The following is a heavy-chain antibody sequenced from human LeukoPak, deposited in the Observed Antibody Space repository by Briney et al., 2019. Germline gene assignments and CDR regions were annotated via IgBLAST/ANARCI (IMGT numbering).Heavy chain of an antibody. CDR3: ITPLPYSAQ. CDR1: GFTFSNAY. Sequence: GGSLRLSCAASGFTFSNAYMYWVRQAPGKGLEWVGRIKPKTDGETTEYAAPVKGRFSISRDDSKNMLYLQMNSLKTEDTVVYYCITPLPYSAQGGQGTLVTVSS. CDR2: IKPKTDGETT. V-gene: IGHV3-15*07. D-gene: IGHD2-21*01. J-gene: IGHJ4*02.